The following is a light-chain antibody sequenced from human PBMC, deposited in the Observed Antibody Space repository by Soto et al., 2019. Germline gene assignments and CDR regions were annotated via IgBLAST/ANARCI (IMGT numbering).Light chain of an antibody. CDR3: QQYNNWPPYT. J-gene: IGKJ2*01. Sequence: EIVMTQSPATLSVSPGERVTLSCRPSQSLSSNLAWYQQKPGQAPRLLIYGASTRATGIPARFSGSGSGTEFTLTISSLQSEDFAVYYCQQYNNWPPYTFGQGTKLEIK. CDR2: GAS. CDR1: QSLSSN. V-gene: IGKV3-15*01.